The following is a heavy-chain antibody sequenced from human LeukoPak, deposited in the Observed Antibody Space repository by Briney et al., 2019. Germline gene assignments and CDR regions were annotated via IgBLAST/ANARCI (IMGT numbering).Heavy chain of an antibody. Sequence: GVSLRLSCTASGLSFSGHWMHWARQLPGKGLVWVSRISPTGSTTSYADSVKGRFTVSRDNAKNTLYLQVNNLRAEDTVVYYCARGPNSNWSGLDFWGQGTLLTVSS. CDR3: ARGPNSNWSGLDF. J-gene: IGHJ4*02. V-gene: IGHV3-74*01. D-gene: IGHD6-6*01. CDR2: ISPTGSTT. CDR1: GLSFSGHW.